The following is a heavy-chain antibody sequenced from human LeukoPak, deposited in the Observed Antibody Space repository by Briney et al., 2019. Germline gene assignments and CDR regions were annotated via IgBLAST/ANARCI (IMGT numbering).Heavy chain of an antibody. CDR2: ISSSSSTI. V-gene: IGHV3-48*01. J-gene: IGHJ5*02. Sequence: GGSPRLSCAASGFTFSSYSMNWVRQAPGKGLGWVSYISSSSSTIYYADSVKGRFTISRDNAKNSLYLQMNSLRAEDTAVYYCARDLGSSGWYVDWFDPWGQGTLVTVSS. D-gene: IGHD6-19*01. CDR3: ARDLGSSGWYVDWFDP. CDR1: GFTFSSYS.